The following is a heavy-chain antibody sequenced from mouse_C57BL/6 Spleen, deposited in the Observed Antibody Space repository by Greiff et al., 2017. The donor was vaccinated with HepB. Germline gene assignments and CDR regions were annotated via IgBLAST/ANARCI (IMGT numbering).Heavy chain of an antibody. V-gene: IGHV1-15*01. CDR3: TRAPLIITTVVATYDY. Sequence: QVQLQQSGAELVRPGASVTLSCKASGYTFTDYEMHWVKQTPVHGLEWIGAIDPETGGTAYNQKFKGKAILTADKSSSTAYMELRSLTSEDSAVYYCTRAPLIITTVVATYDYWGQGTTLTVSS. CDR2: IDPETGGT. CDR1: GYTFTDYE. J-gene: IGHJ2*01. D-gene: IGHD1-1*01.